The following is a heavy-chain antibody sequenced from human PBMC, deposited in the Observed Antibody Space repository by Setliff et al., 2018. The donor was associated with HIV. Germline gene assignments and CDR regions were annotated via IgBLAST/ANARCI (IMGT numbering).Heavy chain of an antibody. CDR2: IIPVFGET. V-gene: IGHV1-69*13. J-gene: IGHJ3*02. Sequence: ASVKVSCKASGGTVSSDDISWVRQAPGQGLEWMGRIIPVFGETNYAQKFQGRVTITADEFTSTAYMELSSMRSEDTAVYYCARGGRVVPAATDSNAYDIWGQGTKVTVSS. CDR1: GGTVSSDD. D-gene: IGHD2-2*01. CDR3: ARGGRVVPAATDSNAYDI.